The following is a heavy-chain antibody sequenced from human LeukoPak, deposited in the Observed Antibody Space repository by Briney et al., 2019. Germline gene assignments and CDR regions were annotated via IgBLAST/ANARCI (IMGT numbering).Heavy chain of an antibody. J-gene: IGHJ5*02. V-gene: IGHV4-34*01. Sequence: PSETLSLTCAVYGGSFSGYYWSWIRQPPGKGLEWIGEINHSGSTNYNPSLKSRVTISVDTSKNQFSLKLNSVTAADTAVYYCARGNPYKVLLRPQSNWFDHWGQGTLVTVSS. CDR1: GGSFSGYY. CDR3: ARGNPYKVLLRPQSNWFDH. D-gene: IGHD2-15*01. CDR2: INHSGST.